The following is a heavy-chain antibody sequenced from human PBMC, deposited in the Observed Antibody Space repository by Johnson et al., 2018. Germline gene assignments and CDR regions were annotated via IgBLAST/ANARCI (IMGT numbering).Heavy chain of an antibody. CDR2: ISWNSGSI. CDR1: GFTFDDYA. J-gene: IGHJ6*02. D-gene: IGHD2-21*01. CDR3: AKGFYSDYYYGMDV. V-gene: IGHV3-9*01. Sequence: VQLVQSGGGLVQPGRSLRLSCAASGFTFDDYAMHWVRQAPGKGLEWVSGISWNSGSIDYADSVKGRFTISRDNAKNSLYLQMNNLRAEDTALYYCAKGFYSDYYYGMDVWGQGTTVTVSS.